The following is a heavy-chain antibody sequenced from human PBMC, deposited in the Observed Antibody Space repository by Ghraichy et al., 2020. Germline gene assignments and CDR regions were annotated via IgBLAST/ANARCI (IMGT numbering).Heavy chain of an antibody. D-gene: IGHD3-22*01. CDR1: GFTFSSYA. CDR2: ISNDGSNK. Sequence: GGSLRLSCAASGFTFSSYAMHWVRQAPGKGLEWVAVISNDGSNKYYADSVKGRFTISRDNSKNTLYLQMNSLRAEDTAVYYCARGPHYYDSSGYYETLKNAGAFDIWGQGTMVTVSS. CDR3: ARGPHYYDSSGYYETLKNAGAFDI. V-gene: IGHV3-30*04. J-gene: IGHJ3*02.